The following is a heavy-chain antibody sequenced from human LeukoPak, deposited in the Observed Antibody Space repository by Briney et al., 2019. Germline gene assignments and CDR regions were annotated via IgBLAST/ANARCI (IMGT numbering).Heavy chain of an antibody. CDR3: TCGSGYRFDY. CDR2: INIYTGKS. V-gene: IGHV7-4-1*02. CDR1: GYTFSDYA. J-gene: IGHJ4*02. D-gene: IGHD3-10*01. Sequence: ASVKVSCKTSGYTFSDYAMNWVRQAPGQGLEWMGWINIYTGKSTYAQGFTGRFVFSLDTSVNTAYLQISSLKADDTAVYYCTCGSGYRFDYWGQGTLVTVSS.